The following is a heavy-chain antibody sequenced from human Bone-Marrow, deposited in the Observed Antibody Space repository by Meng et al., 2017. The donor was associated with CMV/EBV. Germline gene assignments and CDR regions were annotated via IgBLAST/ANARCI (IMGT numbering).Heavy chain of an antibody. D-gene: IGHD3-22*01. CDR1: GFTFDDYG. J-gene: IGHJ4*02. V-gene: IGHV3-20*04. CDR3: AREGSIGQSDY. Sequence: GESLKISCAASGFTFDDYGMSWVRQAPGKGLEWVSGIDWNGGSTGYADSVKGRFTISRDNAKNSLYLQMNSLRAEDTALYYCAREGSIGQSDYWGQGTLVTVSS. CDR2: IDWNGGST.